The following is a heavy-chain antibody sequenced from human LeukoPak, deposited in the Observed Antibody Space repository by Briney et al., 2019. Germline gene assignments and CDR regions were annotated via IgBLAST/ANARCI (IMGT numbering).Heavy chain of an antibody. V-gene: IGHV3-74*01. CDR3: AKEGRSLDI. Sequence: GGSLRLSCAASGFTFSSSWMHWVRQAPEKGLVWVSRINSDGSSTNYADSVKGRFTISRDNAKNTLYLQMNSLRAEDTAVYYCAKEGRSLDIWGQGTMVTVSS. CDR2: INSDGSST. J-gene: IGHJ3*02. D-gene: IGHD3-10*01. CDR1: GFTFSSSW.